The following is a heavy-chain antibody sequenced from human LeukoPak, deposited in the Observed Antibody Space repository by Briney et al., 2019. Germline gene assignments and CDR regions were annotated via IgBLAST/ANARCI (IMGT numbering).Heavy chain of an antibody. CDR2: IKGDGSEI. J-gene: IGHJ4*02. CDR1: GFTFSSYW. Sequence: PGGSLRLSCAASGFTFSSYWMSWVRQGPGKGLEWVANIKGDGSEIHYVESVKGRFTISRDNAKNTLYLQMNSLRAEDTAVYYCAKDRGLVKSTISASLGSWGQGTLVTVSS. V-gene: IGHV3-7*03. CDR3: AKDRGLVKSTISASLGS. D-gene: IGHD3-9*01.